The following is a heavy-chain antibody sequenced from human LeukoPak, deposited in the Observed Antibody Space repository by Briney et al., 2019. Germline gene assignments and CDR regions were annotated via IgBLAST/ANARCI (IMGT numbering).Heavy chain of an antibody. J-gene: IGHJ2*01. V-gene: IGHV4-59*01. CDR2: LLYRGST. CDR3: ARTGRRGYFDF. CDR1: GASISDYY. D-gene: IGHD1-14*01. Sequence: SETLSLTCNVSGASISDYYWSWVRQSPEKGLEWIVSLLYRGSTHYNPSLRSRVAISHDTSNNQFSLKLTSVTTTDTAVYYCARTGRRGYFDFWGRGTLVTVSS.